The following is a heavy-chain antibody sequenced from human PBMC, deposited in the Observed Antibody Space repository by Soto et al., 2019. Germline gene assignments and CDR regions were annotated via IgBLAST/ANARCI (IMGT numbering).Heavy chain of an antibody. J-gene: IGHJ6*02. D-gene: IGHD3-10*01. CDR1: GGTFSSYA. CDR3: AIKYGSGPPVDNYYYYYGMDV. CDR2: IIPIFGTA. Sequence: QVQLVQSGAEVKKPGSSVKVSCKASGGTFSSYAISWVRQAPGQGLEWMGGIIPIFGTAKYAQKFQGRSTITADESPTTAYMELTILRSEDTAVYYCAIKYGSGPPVDNYYYYYGMDVWCQGTTVTVPS. V-gene: IGHV1-69*01.